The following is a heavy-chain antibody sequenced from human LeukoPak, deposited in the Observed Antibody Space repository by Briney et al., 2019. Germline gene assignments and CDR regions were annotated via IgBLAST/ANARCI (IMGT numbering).Heavy chain of an antibody. Sequence: PGGSLRLSCAASGFTFSTYWMHWVRQAPGKGLVWVSRINSDGSSTSYADSVKGRFTISRDNAKNTLYLQMNSLRAEDTAVYYCARVSEYELVDYWGQGTLVTVSS. CDR2: INSDGSST. D-gene: IGHD1-7*01. CDR3: ARVSEYELVDY. J-gene: IGHJ4*02. CDR1: GFTFSTYW. V-gene: IGHV3-74*01.